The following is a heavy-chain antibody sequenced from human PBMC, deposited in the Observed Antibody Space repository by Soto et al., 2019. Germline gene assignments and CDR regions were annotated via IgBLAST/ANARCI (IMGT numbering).Heavy chain of an antibody. J-gene: IGHJ4*02. Sequence: SKRHSNPACELSITSLAMHYIRQKHGKGLEWVAIMSSDGTNTFYPDSVKGRFTISRDTSRNTLYLQMTSLRAEDTALYYCAKNYRGSAFYYNAFDYWGQGTQVTVPS. CDR2: MSSDGTNT. CDR3: AKNYRGSAFYYNAFDY. CDR1: ELSITSLA. D-gene: IGHD3-10*01. V-gene: IGHV3-30*18.